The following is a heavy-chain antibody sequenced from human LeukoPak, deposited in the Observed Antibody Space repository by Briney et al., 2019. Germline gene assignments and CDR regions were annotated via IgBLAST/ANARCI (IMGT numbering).Heavy chain of an antibody. CDR1: GFTFSSYA. V-gene: IGHV3-23*01. J-gene: IGHJ4*02. CDR2: ISVSGGST. Sequence: PGGSLRLSCTASGFTFSSYAMSWVRQAPGKGLEWVSVISVSGGSTYYADSVKGRFTISRDNSKNTLYLQMNSLRAEDTAVYYCAKDRSGSGYFDYWGQGTLVTVSS. D-gene: IGHD3-10*01. CDR3: AKDRSGSGYFDY.